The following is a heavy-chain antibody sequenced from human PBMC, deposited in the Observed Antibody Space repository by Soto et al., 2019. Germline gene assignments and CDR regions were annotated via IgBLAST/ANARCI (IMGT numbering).Heavy chain of an antibody. D-gene: IGHD3-22*01. V-gene: IGHV5-51*01. J-gene: IGHJ5*02. CDR2: IFPSDSDT. Sequence: LKISCRTSGYRFTSYWIAWVRQMPGKGLEWMGIIFPSDSDTRYSPSFQGQVTISADRSTSTVFLQWASLKASDTAVYFCARKDKSGYFNWFDPWGQGTLVTVS. CDR1: GYRFTSYW. CDR3: ARKDKSGYFNWFDP.